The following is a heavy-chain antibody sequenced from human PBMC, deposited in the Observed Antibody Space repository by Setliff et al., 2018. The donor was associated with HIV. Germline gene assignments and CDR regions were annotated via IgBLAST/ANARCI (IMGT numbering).Heavy chain of an antibody. CDR2: IYTSGST. CDR3: ARHYYTDPFDY. D-gene: IGHD3-22*01. J-gene: IGHJ4*02. V-gene: IGHV4-4*08. CDR1: GGSISGYY. Sequence: SETLSLTCTVSGGSISGYYWSWIRQPPGKGLEWIGYIYTSGSTNYNPSLKNRVTISVDTSKNQFSLRLSSVTAADTAVYYCARHYYTDPFDYWGQGTLVTVSS.